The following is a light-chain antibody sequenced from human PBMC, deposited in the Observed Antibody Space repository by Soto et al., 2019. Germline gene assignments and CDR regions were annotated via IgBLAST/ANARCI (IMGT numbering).Light chain of an antibody. CDR3: QQTNSFPFT. CDR1: QGISTW. Sequence: DIQMTQSPSSVSASVGARVTITCRASQGISTWLAWYQQKPGKAPKLLISAASSLQSGFPSRFTGSGSGTDFTLTITNLQPEDFATYYCQQTNSFPFTFGGGSKLEVK. V-gene: IGKV1D-12*01. J-gene: IGKJ4*01. CDR2: AAS.